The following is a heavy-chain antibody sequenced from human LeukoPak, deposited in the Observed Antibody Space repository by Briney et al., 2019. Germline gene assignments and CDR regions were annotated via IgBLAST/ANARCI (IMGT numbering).Heavy chain of an antibody. V-gene: IGHV5-51*01. D-gene: IGHD1-1*01. J-gene: IGHJ5*02. CDR3: ARLVTPGVTRWFDP. CDR1: GYKFIDHG. CDR2: IYPGDSDA. Sequence: GESLKISCKTSGYKFIDHGIGWVRQMPGKGLEWMAIIYPGDSDARYSPSFQGQVTISADKSITTAYLQWSSLKASDTATYYCARLVTPGVTRWFDPWGQGTPVTVSS.